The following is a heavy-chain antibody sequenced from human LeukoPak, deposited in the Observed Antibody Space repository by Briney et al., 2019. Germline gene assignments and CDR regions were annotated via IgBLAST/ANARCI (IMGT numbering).Heavy chain of an antibody. CDR2: INPNSGGT. V-gene: IGHV1-2*02. CDR3: AKSGGYCSSTSCPYYYYYGMDV. D-gene: IGHD2-2*03. J-gene: IGHJ6*02. Sequence: ASAKVSCKASGYTFTGYYMHWVRQAPGQGLEWMGWINPNSGGTNYAQKFQGRVTMTRDTSISTAYMELSRLRSDDTAVYYCAKSGGYCSSTSCPYYYYYGMDVWGQGTTVTVSS. CDR1: GYTFTGYY.